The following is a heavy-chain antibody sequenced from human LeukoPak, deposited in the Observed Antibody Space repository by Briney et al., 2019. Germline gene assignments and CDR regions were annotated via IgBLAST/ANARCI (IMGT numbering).Heavy chain of an antibody. D-gene: IGHD3-9*01. CDR1: GFTFNTHA. Sequence: GGSLRLSCAASGFTFNTHAMSWVRQAPGKGLEWVSAISGSGDSTYYADSVKGRFTISRDNSKNTLYLQMNSLRAEDTAVYYCAKRYFGNYYFDSWGQGTLDTVSS. CDR3: AKRYFGNYYFDS. J-gene: IGHJ4*02. V-gene: IGHV3-23*01. CDR2: ISGSGDST.